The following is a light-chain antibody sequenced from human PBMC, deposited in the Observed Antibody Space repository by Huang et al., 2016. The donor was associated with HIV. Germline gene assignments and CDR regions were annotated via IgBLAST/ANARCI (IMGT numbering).Light chain of an antibody. CDR2: WAS. J-gene: IGKJ3*01. CDR3: QQYYISPRT. V-gene: IGKV4-1*01. Sequence: DIVMTQSPDYLPVSLGAMATINCKASRSILYSSNGQNYLAWYQQKPGQPPRLLIYWASTRASGVSDRFSGSGSGTDFTLTISSLQAEDVAVYYCQQYYISPRTFGQGTKVDIK. CDR1: RSILYSSNGQNY.